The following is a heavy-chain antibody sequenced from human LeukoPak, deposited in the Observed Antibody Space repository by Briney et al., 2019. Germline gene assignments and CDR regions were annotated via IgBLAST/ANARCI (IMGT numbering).Heavy chain of an antibody. CDR2: IIPIFGTA. V-gene: IGHV1-69*13. CDR1: GGTFSSYA. Sequence: SVKVSCKASGGTFSSYAISWVRQAPGQALEWMGGIIPIFGTANYAQKFQGRVTITADESTSTAYMELSSLRSEDTAVYYCARAVAVAGNSDFDYWGQGTLVTVSS. CDR3: ARAVAVAGNSDFDY. D-gene: IGHD6-19*01. J-gene: IGHJ4*02.